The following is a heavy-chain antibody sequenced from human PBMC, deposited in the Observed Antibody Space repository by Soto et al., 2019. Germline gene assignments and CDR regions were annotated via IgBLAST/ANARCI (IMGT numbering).Heavy chain of an antibody. V-gene: IGHV5-51*01. CDR1: GYSFTSYW. Sequence: GESLKISCKGSGYSFTSYWIGWVRQMPGKGLEWMGIIYPGDSDTRYSPSFQGQVTTSADKSISTAYLQWSSLKASDTAMYYCERRVAHNWFDPWGQGTLVTVSS. CDR3: ERRVAHNWFDP. CDR2: IYPGDSDT. J-gene: IGHJ5*02.